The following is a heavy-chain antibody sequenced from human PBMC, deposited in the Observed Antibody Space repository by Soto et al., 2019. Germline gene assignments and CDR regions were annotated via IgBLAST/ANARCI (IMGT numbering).Heavy chain of an antibody. V-gene: IGHV3-23*01. D-gene: IGHD3-22*01. Sequence: EVQLLESGGGLEQPGGSLRLSCAASGFSFSLYAMSWVRQAPGKGLEWVSSLSNTGDSTYYEDSVKGRFTIFRDNPKNTLYLQMISLRAEDTSIYYCARDADSSDNCDAFDIWGQGTVVTVSS. CDR2: LSNTGDST. CDR1: GFSFSLYA. CDR3: ARDADSSDNCDAFDI. J-gene: IGHJ3*02.